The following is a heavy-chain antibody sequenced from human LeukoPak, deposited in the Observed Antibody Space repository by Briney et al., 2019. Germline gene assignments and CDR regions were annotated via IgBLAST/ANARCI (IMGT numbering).Heavy chain of an antibody. V-gene: IGHV4-31*03. D-gene: IGHD4-17*01. CDR3: ARNYGDYDGDYYYYYMDV. J-gene: IGHJ6*03. Sequence: SETLSLTCTVSGGSISSGGYYWSWIRQHPGKGLEWIGYIYYSGSTYYNPSLKSRLTISVDTSKNQFSLKLSSVTAADTAVYYCARNYGDYDGDYYYYYMDVWGKGTTVTVSS. CDR2: IYYSGST. CDR1: GGSISSGGYY.